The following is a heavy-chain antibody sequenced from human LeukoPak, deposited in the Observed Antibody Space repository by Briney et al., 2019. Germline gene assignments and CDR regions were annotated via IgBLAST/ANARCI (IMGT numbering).Heavy chain of an antibody. CDR2: IRQDGSEK. J-gene: IGHJ4*01. D-gene: IGHD6-13*01. CDR3: ARDGTAAGLYFDL. Sequence: GGSLRLSCEVSGFTFTDYWMNWVRQAPGKGPEWVASIRQDGSEKTYVDSVKGRFTISRDDTENSLSLQLNGLRAEDTAVYYCARDGTAAGLYFDLWGQGTLVTVSS. CDR1: GFTFTDYW. V-gene: IGHV3-7*01.